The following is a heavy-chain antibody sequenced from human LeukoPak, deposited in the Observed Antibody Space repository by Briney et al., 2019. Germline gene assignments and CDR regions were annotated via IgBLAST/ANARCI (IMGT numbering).Heavy chain of an antibody. J-gene: IGHJ4*02. CDR2: INPSGGST. CDR3: ARGGDVLLWFGDPYYFDY. V-gene: IGHV1-46*01. Sequence: ASVRVSCKASGYTFTSYYMHWVRQAPGQGLEWMGIINPSGGSTSYAQKFQGRVTMTRDTSTSTVYMELSSLRSEDTTVYYCARGGDVLLWFGDPYYFDYWGQGTLVTVSS. D-gene: IGHD3-10*01. CDR1: GYTFTSYY.